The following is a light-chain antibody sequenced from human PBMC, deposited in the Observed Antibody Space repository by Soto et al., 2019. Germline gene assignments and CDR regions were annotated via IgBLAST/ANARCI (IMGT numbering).Light chain of an antibody. CDR2: GAS. CDR3: QQYTSYSRT. V-gene: IGKV3-20*01. Sequence: EIVFTQSPCALSLSQGERATLSCRASQSVSSSYLAWYQQKPGQAPRLLIYGASSRATGIPDRFSGSGSGTDFTLTISSLQPDDFTTYYCQQYTSYSRTFGQGTKVDIK. J-gene: IGKJ1*01. CDR1: QSVSSSY.